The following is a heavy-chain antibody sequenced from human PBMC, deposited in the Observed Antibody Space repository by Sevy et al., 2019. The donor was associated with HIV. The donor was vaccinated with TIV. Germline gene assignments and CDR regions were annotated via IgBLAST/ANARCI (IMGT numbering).Heavy chain of an antibody. V-gene: IGHV3-7*01. CDR3: ARLSCGGGSCYSAFDY. CDR2: IREDGRDK. D-gene: IGHD2-15*01. CDR1: GFTFSAYW. Sequence: GGSLRLSCTASGFTFSAYWMTWVRQAPGKGLEWVASIREDGRDKKDVDSVRGRLTIYRDNAKNSQYLQMNSLRAEDTALYYCARLSCGGGSCYSAFDYWGQGTLVTVSS. J-gene: IGHJ4*02.